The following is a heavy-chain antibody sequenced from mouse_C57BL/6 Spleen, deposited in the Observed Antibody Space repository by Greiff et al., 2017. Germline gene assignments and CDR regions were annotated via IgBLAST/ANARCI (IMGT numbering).Heavy chain of an antibody. D-gene: IGHD1-1*01. CDR2: IDPSDSET. CDR3: ARWGYGSSPYYAMDY. J-gene: IGHJ4*01. Sequence: QVQLQQPGAELVRPGSSVKLSCKASGYTFTSYWMHWVKQRPIQGLEWIGNIDPSDSETHYNQKFKDKATLTVDKSSSTAYRQLRSLTSEDSAGYYCARWGYGSSPYYAMDYWGQGTSVTVSS. CDR1: GYTFTSYW. V-gene: IGHV1-52*01.